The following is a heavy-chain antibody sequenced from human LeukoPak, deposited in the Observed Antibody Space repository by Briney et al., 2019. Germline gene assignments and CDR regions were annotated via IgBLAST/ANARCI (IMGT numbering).Heavy chain of an antibody. J-gene: IGHJ6*02. CDR2: IWYDGSNK. CDR1: GFTFSSYG. CDR3: ARDGKDYYYYGMDV. Sequence: GRSLRLSCAASGFTFSSYGIHWVRQAPGKGLEWVAVIWYDGSNKYYADSVKGRFTISRDNSKNTLYLQMNSLRAEDTAVYYCARDGKDYYYYGMDVWGQGTTVTVSS. D-gene: IGHD1-1*01. V-gene: IGHV3-33*01.